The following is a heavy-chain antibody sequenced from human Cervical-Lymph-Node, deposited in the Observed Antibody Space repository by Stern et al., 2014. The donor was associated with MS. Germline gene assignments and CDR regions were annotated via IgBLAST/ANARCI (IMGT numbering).Heavy chain of an antibody. CDR3: AKERGVAGPFDY. Sequence: VQLVESEGGVVQPGRSLRLSCGASGFTFSTHGMHWVRQAPGKGLEWVTLISYDGSIKYYADSVKGRFTISRDNSKNTLYLQMNSLRPEDTAVYYCAKERGVAGPFDYWGQGTLVTVSS. D-gene: IGHD6-19*01. J-gene: IGHJ4*02. CDR2: ISYDGSIK. CDR1: GFTFSTHG. V-gene: IGHV3-30*18.